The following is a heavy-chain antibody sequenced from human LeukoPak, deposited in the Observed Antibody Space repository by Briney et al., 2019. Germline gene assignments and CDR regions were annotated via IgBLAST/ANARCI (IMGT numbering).Heavy chain of an antibody. Sequence: GASVKVSCKASGYTFTGYYMHWVRQAPGQGLEWMGWINPNSGGTNYAQKFQGRVTMTRDTSINTAYMELSRLRSDDTAVYYCAREDRYSSGWYADWGQGTLVTVSS. J-gene: IGHJ4*02. CDR1: GYTFTGYY. V-gene: IGHV1-2*02. D-gene: IGHD6-19*01. CDR3: AREDRYSSGWYAD. CDR2: INPNSGGT.